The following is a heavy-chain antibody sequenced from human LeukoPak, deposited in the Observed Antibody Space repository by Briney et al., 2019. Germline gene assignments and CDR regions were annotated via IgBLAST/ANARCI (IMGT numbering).Heavy chain of an antibody. J-gene: IGHJ4*02. CDR3: AKDHSDCRGRDCFLHQD. Sequence: PGGSLRLSCAASGFTFSSYSMNWVRQAPGKGLEWFSAISSSGRSTWNADSVEGRFTISRDNSKNTLYLQMNSLRAEDTATYYCAKDHSDCRGRDCFLHQDWGQGTLVTVSS. CDR2: ISSSGRST. D-gene: IGHD3/OR15-3a*01. V-gene: IGHV3-23*01. CDR1: GFTFSSYS.